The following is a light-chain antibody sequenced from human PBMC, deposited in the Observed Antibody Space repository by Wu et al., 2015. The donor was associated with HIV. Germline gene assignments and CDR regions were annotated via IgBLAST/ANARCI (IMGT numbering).Light chain of an antibody. Sequence: EIVLTQFPATLSLSPGERATLSCRASQSVASSLAWYQQKPGQAPRLLIYDASNRATGIPARLSGSGSGTDFTLTISSLEPEDFAVYYCQQYGSSRSFGQGTKLEMK. CDR1: QSVASS. J-gene: IGKJ2*03. CDR3: QQYGSSRS. V-gene: IGKV3-11*01. CDR2: DAS.